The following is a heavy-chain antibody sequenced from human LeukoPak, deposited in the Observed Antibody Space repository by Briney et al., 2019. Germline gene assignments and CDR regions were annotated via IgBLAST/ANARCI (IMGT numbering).Heavy chain of an antibody. J-gene: IGHJ4*02. Sequence: GGSLRLSRAASGFTFSSYAMSWVRQAPGKGLEWVSAISGSGGSTYYADSVKGRFTISRDNSKNTLYLQMNSLRAEDTAVYYCATDYSNPQDYWGQGTLVTVSS. D-gene: IGHD4-11*01. CDR1: GFTFSSYA. CDR3: ATDYSNPQDY. CDR2: ISGSGGST. V-gene: IGHV3-23*01.